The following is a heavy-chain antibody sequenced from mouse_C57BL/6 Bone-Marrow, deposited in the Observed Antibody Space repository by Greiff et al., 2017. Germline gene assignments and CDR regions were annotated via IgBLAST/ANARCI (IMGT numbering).Heavy chain of an antibody. CDR3: TTPSLDAMDY. Sequence: LVESGAELVRPGASVKLSCTASGFNIKDDYMHWVKQRPEQGLEWIGWIDPENGDTEYASKFQGKATITADTSSNTAYLQLSSLTSEDTAVYYCTTPSLDAMDYWGQGTSVTVSS. V-gene: IGHV14-4*01. J-gene: IGHJ4*01. CDR1: GFNIKDDY. CDR2: IDPENGDT. D-gene: IGHD2-10*02.